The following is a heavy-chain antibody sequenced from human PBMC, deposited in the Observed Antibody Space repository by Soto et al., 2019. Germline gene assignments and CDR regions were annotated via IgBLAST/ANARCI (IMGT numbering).Heavy chain of an antibody. CDR3: SRSGEQQLTRWGLDH. CDR2: ISYDGSNK. CDR1: GFTFSSSG. D-gene: IGHD2-21*01. J-gene: IGHJ4*02. V-gene: IGHV3-30*03. Sequence: QVQLVESGGVVVQPGRSLRLSCAASGFTFSSSGMHWVRLAPGKGLEWVAAISYDGSNKYYADSVKGRFTISRDSSKNTLSLQMNSLRTEDTAMYYCSRSGEQQLTRWGLDHWGQGTLVTVSS.